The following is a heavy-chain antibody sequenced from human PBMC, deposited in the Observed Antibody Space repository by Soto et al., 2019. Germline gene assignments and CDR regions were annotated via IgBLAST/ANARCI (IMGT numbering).Heavy chain of an antibody. CDR3: ARPTIFGVVISNYYYYMDV. J-gene: IGHJ6*03. D-gene: IGHD3-3*01. V-gene: IGHV4-39*01. CDR2: IYYSGST. Sequence: MSVSSTVSGGTSSSISDCWGRNNQPPGKGLEWIGSIYYSGSTYYNPSLKSRVTISVDTSKNQFSLKLSSVTAADTAVYYCARPTIFGVVISNYYYYMDVWGKGTTVTVSS. CDR1: GGTSSSISDC.